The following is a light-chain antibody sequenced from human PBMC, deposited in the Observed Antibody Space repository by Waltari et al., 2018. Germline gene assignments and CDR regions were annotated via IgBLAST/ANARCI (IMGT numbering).Light chain of an antibody. CDR1: SSDVGGYKY. CDR2: DVS. CDR3: SSYTTVSSVI. Sequence: QYALTQPASVSWSPGQSYTISCTEPSSDVGGYKYVPWYQQHPDKAPKLIIFDVSYRPSGVSNRFSGSKSGNTASLTVSGLQADDEADYYCSSYTTVSSVIFGGGTRLTVL. J-gene: IGLJ2*01. V-gene: IGLV2-14*03.